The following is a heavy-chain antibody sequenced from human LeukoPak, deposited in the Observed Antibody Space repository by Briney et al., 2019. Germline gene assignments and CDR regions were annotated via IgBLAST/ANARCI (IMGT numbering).Heavy chain of an antibody. CDR1: GYTFISCG. Sequence: ASVKVSCKASGYTFISCGISWVRQAPGQGLEWMGWISAYNGNTNYAQKLQGRVTMTTDTSTSTAHMELRSLRSDDTAVYYCAREGDGAVDLDYWGQGTLVTVSS. D-gene: IGHD6-19*01. CDR2: ISAYNGNT. J-gene: IGHJ4*02. CDR3: AREGDGAVDLDY. V-gene: IGHV1-18*01.